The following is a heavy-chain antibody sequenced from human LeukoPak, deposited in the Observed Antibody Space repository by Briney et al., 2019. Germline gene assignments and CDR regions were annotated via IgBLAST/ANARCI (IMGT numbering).Heavy chain of an antibody. J-gene: IGHJ4*02. CDR2: IYHSGST. V-gene: IGHV4-30-2*01. Sequence: SETLSLTCTVSGGSISSGGYYWSWIRQPPGKGLEWIGYIYHSGSTYYNPSLKSRVIISVDRSKNQFSLKLSSVAAADTAVYYCARAAAAESPYYFDYWGQGTLVTVSS. CDR1: GGSISSGGYY. D-gene: IGHD6-25*01. CDR3: ARAAAAESPYYFDY.